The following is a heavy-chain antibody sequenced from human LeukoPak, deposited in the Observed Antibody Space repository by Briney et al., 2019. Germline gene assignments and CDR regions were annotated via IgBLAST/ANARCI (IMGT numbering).Heavy chain of an antibody. D-gene: IGHD3-9*01. CDR3: AKAEGYDILTGLDY. CDR1: GFTFSSYT. CDR2: ISGGGGDT. V-gene: IGHV3-23*01. Sequence: GGSLRLSCAASGFTFSSYTMTWVRQPPGKGLEWVSSISGGGGDTYYADSVKGRFTISRDNSKNTLCLQMNSLRTEDTAVYYCAKAEGYDILTGLDYWGQGTLVTVSS. J-gene: IGHJ4*02.